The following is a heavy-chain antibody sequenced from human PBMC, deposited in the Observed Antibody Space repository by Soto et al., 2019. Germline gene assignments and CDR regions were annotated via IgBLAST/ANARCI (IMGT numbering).Heavy chain of an antibody. J-gene: IGHJ6*02. D-gene: IGHD2-2*01. Sequence: ASVKVSCKASGHTFTSYGISWVRQAPGQGLEWMGWISAYNGNTNYAQKLQGRVTMTTDTSTSTAYMELRSLRSDDTAVYYCARDGADIVVVPAAAKTNYYYYGMDVWGQGTTVTVSS. V-gene: IGHV1-18*01. CDR1: GHTFTSYG. CDR2: ISAYNGNT. CDR3: ARDGADIVVVPAAAKTNYYYYGMDV.